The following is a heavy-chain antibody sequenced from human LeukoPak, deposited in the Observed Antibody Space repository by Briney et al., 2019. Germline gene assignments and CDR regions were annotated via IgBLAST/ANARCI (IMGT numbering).Heavy chain of an antibody. Sequence: SETLSLTCNVSGDSISSGYYWGWIRQPPGKGLEWIGYIYHSGSTYYNPSLKSRVTISVDRSKNQFSLKLSSVTAADTAVYYCARAPYSSYGDYWGQGTLVTVAS. V-gene: IGHV4-38-2*02. D-gene: IGHD3-22*01. CDR3: ARAPYSSYGDY. CDR1: GDSISSGYY. J-gene: IGHJ4*02. CDR2: IYHSGST.